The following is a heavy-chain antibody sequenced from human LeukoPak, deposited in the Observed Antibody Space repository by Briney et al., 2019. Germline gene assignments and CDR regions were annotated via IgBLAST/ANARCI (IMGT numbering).Heavy chain of an antibody. CDR2: IIPILGTP. D-gene: IGHD6-6*01. V-gene: IGHV1-69*13. CDR1: RGSFSSYA. CDR3: ARTHSSSSFDY. Sequence: ASVNVSCKASRGSFSSYAISGVRQAAGQGREWMGGIIPILGTPNYAPKFQGRVTNTADESTTPGYMELSSLRSDDTAVYYCARTHSSSSFDYWGQGTLVTVSP. J-gene: IGHJ4*02.